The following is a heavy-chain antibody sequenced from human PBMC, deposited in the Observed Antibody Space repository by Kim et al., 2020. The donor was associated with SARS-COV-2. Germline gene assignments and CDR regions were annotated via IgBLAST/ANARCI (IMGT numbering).Heavy chain of an antibody. CDR2: IYYFGGST. V-gene: IGHV4-31*01. J-gene: IGHJ4*01. D-gene: IGHD1-1*01. Sequence: SETLSLTCTVSGGSITSGGYYWSWIRQHPGKGLEWLGNIYYFGGSTDYNPSLKSQVTISIDTSKNQFTLRLSSVTAADTAVYYCARMRWNDAGLSCFDF. CDR3: ARMRWNDAGLSCFDF. CDR1: GGSITSGGYY.